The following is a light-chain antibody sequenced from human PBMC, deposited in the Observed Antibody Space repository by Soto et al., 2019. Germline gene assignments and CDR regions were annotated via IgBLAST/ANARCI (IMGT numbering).Light chain of an antibody. CDR3: QQYNNWPHT. CDR1: QSVSSN. Sequence: EIVMTQSPATLSVSPGERATLSCRASQSVSSNLAWYQQKPGQAPRLLIYGPSTRATGIPARFSGSGSGTEFTLTIRSLQSEDFAVYYCQQYNNWPHTFGQGTKLEIK. CDR2: GPS. V-gene: IGKV3-15*01. J-gene: IGKJ2*01.